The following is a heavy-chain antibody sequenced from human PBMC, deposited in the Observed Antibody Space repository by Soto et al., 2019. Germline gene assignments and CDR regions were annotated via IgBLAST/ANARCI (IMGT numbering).Heavy chain of an antibody. CDR2: IYPGDSDT. D-gene: IGHD2-8*02. CDR3: ARVLSHYYGMDV. V-gene: IGHV5-51*03. Sequence: PGDPLKSSGKGLETSLTSYWIGGVRRMPGKGLEWMGIIYPGDSDTRYSTSFQGQVTISADKSIRTAYLQWSSLKASDTAMYYCARVLSHYYGMDVWGQGTTVTVSS. CDR1: ETSLTSYW. J-gene: IGHJ6*02.